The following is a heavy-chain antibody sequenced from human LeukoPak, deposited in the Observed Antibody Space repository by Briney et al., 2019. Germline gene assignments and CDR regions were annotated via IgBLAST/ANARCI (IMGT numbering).Heavy chain of an antibody. CDR3: AREKMLP. V-gene: IGHV3-7*01. D-gene: IGHD3-10*02. CDR1: GFTFSTYG. CDR2: IKHDGSEK. Sequence: GGSLRLSCAASGFTFSTYGMNWVRQAPGKGLEWVANIKHDGSEKYYVDSVMGRFTISRDNAKNSLYLQMNSLRAEDTAVYYCAREKMLPWGQGTLVTVSS. J-gene: IGHJ4*02.